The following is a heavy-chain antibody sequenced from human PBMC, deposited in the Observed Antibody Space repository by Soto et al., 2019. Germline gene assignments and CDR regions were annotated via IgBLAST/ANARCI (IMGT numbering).Heavy chain of an antibody. CDR2: INSDGSSA. CDR1: GFIFRNYL. D-gene: IGHD5-12*01. CDR3: ARDGYNGFDY. V-gene: IGHV3-74*01. Sequence: PGGSLRLSCAPSGFIFRNYLMHWVRQAPGKGLVWISRINSDGSSASYADSVKGRFTISRDNAKNTLYLQMHSLRDEDTAVYYCARDGYNGFDYWGPGTLGTVSS. J-gene: IGHJ4*02.